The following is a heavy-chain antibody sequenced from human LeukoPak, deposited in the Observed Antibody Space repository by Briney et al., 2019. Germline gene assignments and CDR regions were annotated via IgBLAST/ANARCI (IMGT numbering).Heavy chain of an antibody. Sequence: GGSLRLSCAASGFTFSSYAMSWVRQAPGKGLEWVSGIRHSDGSTYYADAVKGRFTISSDKSKNTLFLQMNSLRAEDTALYYCAKGLETESRLDSWGQGTLVTVSS. V-gene: IGHV3-23*01. D-gene: IGHD1-1*01. CDR2: IRHSDGST. J-gene: IGHJ4*02. CDR3: AKGLETESRLDS. CDR1: GFTFSSYA.